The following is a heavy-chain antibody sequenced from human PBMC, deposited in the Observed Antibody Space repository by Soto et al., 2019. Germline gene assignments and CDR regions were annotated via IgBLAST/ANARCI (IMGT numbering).Heavy chain of an antibody. V-gene: IGHV3-7*03. J-gene: IGHJ4*02. Sequence: LSLTCAASGFTFSSYWMSWVRQAPGKGLEWVANIKQDGSEKYYVDSVKGRFTISRDNAKNSLYLQMNSLRAEDTAVYYCARDGGSGYDFDYWGQGTLVTVSS. CDR2: IKQDGSEK. CDR3: ARDGGSGYDFDY. D-gene: IGHD6-19*01. CDR1: GFTFSSYW.